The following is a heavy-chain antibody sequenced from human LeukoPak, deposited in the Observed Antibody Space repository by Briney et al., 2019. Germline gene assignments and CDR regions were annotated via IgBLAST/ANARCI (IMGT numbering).Heavy chain of an antibody. CDR3: ARVSGSVAQTDY. D-gene: IGHD4-23*01. V-gene: IGHV1-3*03. Sequence: ASVKVSCKASGYTFTSYAMHWVRQAPGQRLEWMGWINAGNGNTKYSQEFQGRVTITRDTSASTVYMELSSLRSEDTAVYYCARVSGSVAQTDYWGQGTLVTVSS. CDR1: GYTFTSYA. J-gene: IGHJ4*02. CDR2: INAGNGNT.